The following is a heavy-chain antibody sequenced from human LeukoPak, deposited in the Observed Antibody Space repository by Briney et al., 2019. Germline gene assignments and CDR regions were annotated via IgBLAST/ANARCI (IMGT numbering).Heavy chain of an antibody. V-gene: IGHV4-59*01. CDR1: GGSISSYY. CDR2: IYYSGST. CDR3: ARGTHSSGRYSKRVGPYNWFDP. Sequence: SSETLSLTCTVSGGSISSYYWSWIRQPPGKGLEWIGYIYYSGSTNYNPSLKSRVTISVDTSKNQFSLKLSSVTAADTAVYYCARGTHSSGRYSKRVGPYNWFDPWGQGTLVTVSS. J-gene: IGHJ5*02. D-gene: IGHD6-19*01.